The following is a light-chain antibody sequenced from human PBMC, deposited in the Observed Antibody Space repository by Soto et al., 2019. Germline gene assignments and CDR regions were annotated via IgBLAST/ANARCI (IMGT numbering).Light chain of an antibody. J-gene: IGKJ1*01. CDR1: QATRDH. CDR3: LQHNTFPRT. V-gene: IGKV1-17*01. CDR2: AAS. Sequence: DIQMTQSPSSLSASVGDRVTITCRASQATRDHLGWYQQKPGKAPKRLIYAASSLQSGVPSRFSGSGSGTEFTLTISSLQADDSATYYCLQHNTFPRTFGQGTKVDIK.